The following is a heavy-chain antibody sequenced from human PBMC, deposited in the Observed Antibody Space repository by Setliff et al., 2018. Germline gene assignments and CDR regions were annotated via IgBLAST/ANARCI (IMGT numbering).Heavy chain of an antibody. CDR1: GYTFTNYW. Sequence: PGESLKISCKGSGYTFTNYWIGWVRQMPGKGLEWMGIIYPGDSDTRYSPSFQGQVTISADKSISIAYLQWSSLKASDTAMYYCARQAISGSDAFDIWGQVTLVTVSS. CDR3: ARQAISGSDAFDI. CDR2: IYPGDSDT. V-gene: IGHV5-51*01. J-gene: IGHJ3*02. D-gene: IGHD3-3*01.